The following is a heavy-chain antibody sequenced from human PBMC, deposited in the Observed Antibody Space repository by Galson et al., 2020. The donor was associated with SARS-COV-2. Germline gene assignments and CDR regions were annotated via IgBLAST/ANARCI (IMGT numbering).Heavy chain of an antibody. CDR3: ARERDIVATMWGDYYYGMDV. D-gene: IGHD5-12*01. Sequence: ASVKVSCKASGYTFTGYYMHWVRQAPGQGLEWMGWINPNRGGPNYAQKFQGRVTMTRDTSISTAYMELSRLRSDDTAVYYCARERDIVATMWGDYYYGMDVWGKGTTVTVSS. CDR2: INPNRGGP. J-gene: IGHJ6*04. CDR1: GYTFTGYY. V-gene: IGHV1-2*02.